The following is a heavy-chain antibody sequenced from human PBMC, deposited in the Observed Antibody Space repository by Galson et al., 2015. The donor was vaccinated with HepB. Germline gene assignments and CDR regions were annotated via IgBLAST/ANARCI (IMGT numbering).Heavy chain of an antibody. V-gene: IGHV4-39*01. D-gene: IGHD2-2*01. CDR3: AHTIYCSSTSCLGKDWYFDL. CDR2: IYYSGST. CDR1: GGPISSSSYY. J-gene: IGHJ2*01. Sequence: SLTCTVSGGPISSSSYYWGWIRQPPGKGLEWIGSIYYSGSTYYNPSLKSRVTISVDTSKNQFSLKLSSVTAAGTAVYYCAHTIYCSSTSCLGKDWYFDLWGRGTLVTVSS.